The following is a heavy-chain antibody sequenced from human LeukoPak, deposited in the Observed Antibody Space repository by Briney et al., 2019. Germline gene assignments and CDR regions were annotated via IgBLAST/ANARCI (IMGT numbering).Heavy chain of an antibody. Sequence: ASVKVSCKASGYTFTSYGISWVRQAPGQGLEWMGWISAYNGNTNYAQKLQGRVTMTTDTSTSTAYMELRSLRAEDTAVYYCARTGYCSGGSCYGGYYYYYMDVWGKGTTVTVSS. V-gene: IGHV1-18*01. J-gene: IGHJ6*03. CDR2: ISAYNGNT. CDR1: GYTFTSYG. D-gene: IGHD2-15*01. CDR3: ARTGYCSGGSCYGGYYYYYMDV.